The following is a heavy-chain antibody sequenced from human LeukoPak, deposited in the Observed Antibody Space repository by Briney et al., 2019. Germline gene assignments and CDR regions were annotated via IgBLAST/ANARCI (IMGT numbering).Heavy chain of an antibody. D-gene: IGHD1-14*01. CDR1: GGSISSYY. V-gene: IGHV4-59*01. CDR3: ARDRRRDLFHAFDI. CDR2: IYYSGST. Sequence: SETLSLTCTVSGGSISSYYWSWIRQPPGKGLEWIGYIYYSGSTNYNPSPKSRVTISVDTSKNQFSLKLSSVTAADTAIYFCARDRRRDLFHAFDIWGRGTTVTISP. J-gene: IGHJ3*02.